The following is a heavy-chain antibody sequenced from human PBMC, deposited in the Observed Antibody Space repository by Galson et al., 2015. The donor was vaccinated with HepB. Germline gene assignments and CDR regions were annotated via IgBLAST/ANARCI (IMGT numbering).Heavy chain of an antibody. Sequence: QSGAEVKKPGESLRTSCKGSGYSFTSYWISWVRQMPGKGLEWMGRIDPSDSYTNYSPSFQGHVTISADKSISTAYLQWSSLKASDTAMYYCARPHYDSSGHSFGYYWGQGTLVTVSS. J-gene: IGHJ4*02. D-gene: IGHD3-22*01. CDR3: ARPHYDSSGHSFGYY. V-gene: IGHV5-10-1*01. CDR2: IDPSDSYT. CDR1: GYSFTSYW.